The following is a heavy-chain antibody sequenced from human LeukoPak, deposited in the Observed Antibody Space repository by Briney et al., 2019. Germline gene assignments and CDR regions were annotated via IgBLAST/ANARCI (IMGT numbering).Heavy chain of an antibody. J-gene: IGHJ4*02. D-gene: IGHD6-13*01. V-gene: IGHV3-30*02. Sequence: GGSLRLSCAASGFTFSSYGMHWVRQPPGKGLEGVAFIRYDGSNKYYADSVKGRLTISRHNSKNTLYLQMTSLRAEDTAVYYCASYIAAAGPFDYWGQGTLVTVSS. CDR3: ASYIAAAGPFDY. CDR1: GFTFSSYG. CDR2: IRYDGSNK.